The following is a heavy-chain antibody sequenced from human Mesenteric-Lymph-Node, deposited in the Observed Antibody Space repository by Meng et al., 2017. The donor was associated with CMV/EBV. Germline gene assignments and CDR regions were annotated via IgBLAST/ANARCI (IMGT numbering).Heavy chain of an antibody. CDR1: GLTFSRYV. V-gene: IGHV3-23*01. Sequence: GESLKTSCAASGLTFSRYVMSWVRQAPGKGLEWVSAVSGSGDRTYSADSVKGRFTISRDNSRNTTYLQMSNLRTEDTAFYYSAKDRDFWSGYPYDVLDAWGQGTQVTVSS. J-gene: IGHJ4*03. D-gene: IGHD3-3*01. CDR3: AKDRDFWSGYPYDVLDA. CDR2: VSGSGDRT.